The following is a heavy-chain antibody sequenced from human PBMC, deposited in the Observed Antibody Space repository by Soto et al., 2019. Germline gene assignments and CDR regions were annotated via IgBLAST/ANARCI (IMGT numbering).Heavy chain of an antibody. CDR1: GFTVSNNY. D-gene: IGHD6-13*01. CDR3: ARAPPGIAASGGGG. V-gene: IGHV3-53*01. J-gene: IGHJ4*02. Sequence: EVQLVESGGGLIQPGGSLRLSCAASGFTVSNNYMRWVRQAPGKGLEWVSLIYSGCSTHYADSVKGRFTISRDNSKNTLYLQMNSLRVEATAVYYCARAPPGIAASGGGGWGQGTLVTVSS. CDR2: IYSGCST.